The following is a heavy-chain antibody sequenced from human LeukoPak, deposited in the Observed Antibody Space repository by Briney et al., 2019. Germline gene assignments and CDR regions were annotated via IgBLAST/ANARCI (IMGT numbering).Heavy chain of an antibody. D-gene: IGHD5-18*01. CDR1: GFTFSSYD. Sequence: GGSLRLSCAASGFTFSSYDMNWVRQAPGKGLEWVSAISGSGRSTYYADSVKGRFTISRDNSKNTLYLQMDSLRAEDTAVYYCARGTFSYSHGYPAHYYMDVWGKGTTVTVSS. CDR3: ARGTFSYSHGYPAHYYMDV. CDR2: ISGSGRST. J-gene: IGHJ6*03. V-gene: IGHV3-23*01.